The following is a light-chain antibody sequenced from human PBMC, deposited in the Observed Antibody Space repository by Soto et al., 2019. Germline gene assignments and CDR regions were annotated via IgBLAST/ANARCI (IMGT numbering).Light chain of an antibody. CDR2: VAS. CDR1: QSIAIW. CDR3: QHYGSYPWT. J-gene: IGKJ1*01. Sequence: DIRMTQSPSTLSAAVGDRVTITCRASQSIAIWLAWYHQKPGKAPKALIYVASSLERGVPSRFSGSGSGTEFTLTITSLQPDDFATYYCQHYGSYPWTFGQGTRVEV. V-gene: IGKV1-5*01.